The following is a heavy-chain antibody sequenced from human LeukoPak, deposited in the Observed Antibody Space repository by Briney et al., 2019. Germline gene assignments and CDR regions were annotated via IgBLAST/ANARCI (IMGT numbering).Heavy chain of an antibody. Sequence: ASVKVSCKASGYTFTGYYMHWVRQAPGQGLEWMGWINPNSGGTNYAQKFQGRVTMTRDTSISTAYMEPSRLRSDDTAVYYCARVSKKLRGAFDIWGQGTMVTVSS. CDR1: GYTFTGYY. J-gene: IGHJ3*02. D-gene: IGHD1-1*01. CDR3: ARVSKKLRGAFDI. V-gene: IGHV1-2*02. CDR2: INPNSGGT.